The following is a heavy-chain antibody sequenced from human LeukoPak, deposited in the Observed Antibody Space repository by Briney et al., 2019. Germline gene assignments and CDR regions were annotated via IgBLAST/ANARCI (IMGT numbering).Heavy chain of an antibody. CDR2: IYYSGST. J-gene: IGHJ4*02. CDR3: ARDRGGRFGEAPLDY. CDR1: GGCISSYY. V-gene: IGHV4-59*01. Sequence: SETLSLTCTVSGGCISSYYWSWIRQPPGKGLEWIGYIYYSGSTNYNPSLKSRVTISVDTSNNQFSLKLSSVTAADTAVYYCARDRGGRFGEAPLDYWGQGTLVTVSS. D-gene: IGHD3-10*01.